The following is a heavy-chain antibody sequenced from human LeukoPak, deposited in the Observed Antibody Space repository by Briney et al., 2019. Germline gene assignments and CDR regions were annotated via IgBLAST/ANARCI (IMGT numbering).Heavy chain of an antibody. V-gene: IGHV4-59*01. J-gene: IGHJ6*03. CDR2: IYYSGST. D-gene: IGHD1-26*01. CDR1: AGSISSYY. CDR3: ARVVVGATYYMDV. Sequence: PWETLSLTCTVSAGSISSYYWSWIRQPPGKGLEWIGYIYYSGSTNYNPSLKSRVTISVDTSKNQFSLKLSSVTAADTAVYYCARVVVGATYYMDVCGKGTTVTVSS.